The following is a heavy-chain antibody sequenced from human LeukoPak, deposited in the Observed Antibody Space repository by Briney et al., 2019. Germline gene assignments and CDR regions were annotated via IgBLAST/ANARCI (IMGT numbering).Heavy chain of an antibody. CDR1: GFTFSSYW. J-gene: IGHJ6*02. CDR3: ARVGGDSSGYSYYYYGLDV. D-gene: IGHD3-22*01. V-gene: IGHV3-7*01. CDR2: IKQDGSEK. Sequence: GGSLRLSCAASGFTFSSYWMSWVRQAPGKGLEWVANIKQDGSEKYYVDSVKGRFTISRDNAKNSLYLQMNSLRAEDTAVYYCARVGGDSSGYSYYYYGLDVWGQGTKVTVSS.